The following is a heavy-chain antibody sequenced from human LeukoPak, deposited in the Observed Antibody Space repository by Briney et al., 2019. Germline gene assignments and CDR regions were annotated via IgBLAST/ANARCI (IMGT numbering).Heavy chain of an antibody. Sequence: GGSLRLSCAASGFTFSYSAMSWVRQAPGKGLEWVSAISGSGGSTYYADSVKGRFTISRDNSKNTLYLQMNSLRAEDTAVYYCAKEMIVVRYFDYWGQGTLVTVSS. CDR1: GFTFSYSA. CDR2: ISGSGGST. J-gene: IGHJ4*02. CDR3: AKEMIVVRYFDY. V-gene: IGHV3-23*01. D-gene: IGHD3-22*01.